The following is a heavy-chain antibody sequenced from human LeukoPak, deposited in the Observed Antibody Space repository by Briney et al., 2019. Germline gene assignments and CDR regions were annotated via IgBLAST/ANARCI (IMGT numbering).Heavy chain of an antibody. CDR2: ISGSGGST. J-gene: IGHJ4*02. CDR1: GFTFSSYG. Sequence: PGGSLRLSCAASGFTFSSYGMSWVRQAPGKGLEWVSAISGSGGSTYYADSVKGRFTISRDNSKNTLYLQMNSLRAEDTAVYYCAKVLDGYKSNLQDYWGQGTLVTVSS. D-gene: IGHD5-24*01. V-gene: IGHV3-23*01. CDR3: AKVLDGYKSNLQDY.